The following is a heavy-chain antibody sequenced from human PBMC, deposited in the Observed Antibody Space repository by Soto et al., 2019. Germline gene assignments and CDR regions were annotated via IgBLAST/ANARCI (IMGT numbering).Heavy chain of an antibody. CDR2: ISADNGDI. CDR1: GFTLSTSG. Sequence: ASVKVSCKASGFTLSTSGVTWVRRAPGQGLEWMGWISADNGDINYAQKFLGRITMTRDTSTNTAHMELRSLRSDDTAVYYCARIQLGYDAFDIWGQGTMVTVSS. J-gene: IGHJ3*02. D-gene: IGHD6-6*01. V-gene: IGHV1-18*01. CDR3: ARIQLGYDAFDI.